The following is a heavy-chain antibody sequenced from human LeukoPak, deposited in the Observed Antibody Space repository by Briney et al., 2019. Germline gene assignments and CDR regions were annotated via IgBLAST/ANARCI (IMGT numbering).Heavy chain of an antibody. CDR1: GFTFSSSA. J-gene: IGHJ4*02. Sequence: GRSLRLSCAASGFTFSSSAMNWVRQAPGKGLEWVSTISGSGDRTYYADSVKGRFTISRDNSKNTLFLQMNSLRAEDTAVYYCAKGYYGSGSYGWFDYWGQGTLVTVSS. CDR2: ISGSGDRT. V-gene: IGHV3-23*01. D-gene: IGHD3-10*01. CDR3: AKGYYGSGSYGWFDY.